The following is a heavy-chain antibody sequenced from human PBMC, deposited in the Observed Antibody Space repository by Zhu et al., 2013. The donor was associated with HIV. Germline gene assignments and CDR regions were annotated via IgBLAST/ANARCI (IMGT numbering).Heavy chain of an antibody. V-gene: IGHV1-8*01. D-gene: IGHD2-15*01. CDR1: PYTFSSYD. CDR3: ARGGYCSGGSCYFDN. Sequence: QVQLVQSGAEVKKPGASVKVSCKAPPYTFSSYDISWVRQATGQGLEWMGWMNPDSGDTGYAQNFQGRVTMTRNTSISTAYMELNNLRSEDTAVYYCARGGYCSGGSCYFDNWGQGTLVPVSA. CDR2: MNPDSGDT. J-gene: IGHJ4*02.